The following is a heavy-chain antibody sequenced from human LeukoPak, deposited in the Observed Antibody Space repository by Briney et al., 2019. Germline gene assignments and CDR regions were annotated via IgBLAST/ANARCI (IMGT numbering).Heavy chain of an antibody. Sequence: ASVKVSCKASGGTFSSYAISWVRQAPGQGLEWMGGIIPIFGTANYAQKFQGRVTITTDESTSTAYMELSSLRSEDTAVYYCASLSPLSVTGTTYWFDPLGQGTLVTVSS. J-gene: IGHJ5*02. CDR1: GGTFSSYA. CDR2: IIPIFGTA. V-gene: IGHV1-69*05. CDR3: ASLSPLSVTGTTYWFDP. D-gene: IGHD1-20*01.